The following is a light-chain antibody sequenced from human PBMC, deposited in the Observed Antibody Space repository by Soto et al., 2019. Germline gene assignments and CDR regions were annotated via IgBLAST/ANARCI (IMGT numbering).Light chain of an antibody. J-gene: IGKJ1*01. CDR1: QTISSW. Sequence: DIQMTQSPSTLSGSVGDRVTITCRASQTISSWLAWYQQKPGKAPKLLIYKGSTLKSGVPSRLSGSGSGTEFTLTISSLQPDDFATYFCQHYNSYSEAFGQGTKVDIK. CDR3: QHYNSYSEA. CDR2: KGS. V-gene: IGKV1-5*03.